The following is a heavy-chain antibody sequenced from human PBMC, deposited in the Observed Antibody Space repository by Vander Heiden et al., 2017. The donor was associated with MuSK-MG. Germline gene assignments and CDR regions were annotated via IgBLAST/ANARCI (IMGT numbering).Heavy chain of an antibody. Sequence: QLQLVQSGAEVKKPGSSVKVSCKAPGVTFSSYAISWVRQAPGQGHEWMGGIIPMFGTENYAQKFQGRVTITADESTSTAYMELSSMRSEDTAVYYYARVRGYSSGWFSDYWGQGTLVTVSS. J-gene: IGHJ4*02. CDR2: IIPMFGTE. CDR1: GVTFSSYA. V-gene: IGHV1-69*01. D-gene: IGHD6-19*01. CDR3: ARVRGYSSGWFSDY.